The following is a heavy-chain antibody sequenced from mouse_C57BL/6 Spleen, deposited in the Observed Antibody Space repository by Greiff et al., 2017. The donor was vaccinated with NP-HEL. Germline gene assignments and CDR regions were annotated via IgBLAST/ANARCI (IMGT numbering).Heavy chain of an antibody. J-gene: IGHJ2*01. CDR2: ISSGGDYI. CDR3: TRDGGGTGYFDY. D-gene: IGHD4-1*01. Sequence: EVQVVESGEGLVKPGGSLKLSCAASGFTFSSYAMSWVRQTPEKRLEWVAYISSGGDYIYYADTVKGRFTISRDNARNTLYLQMSSLKSEDTAMYYCTRDGGGTGYFDYWGQGTTLTVSS. CDR1: GFTFSSYA. V-gene: IGHV5-9-1*02.